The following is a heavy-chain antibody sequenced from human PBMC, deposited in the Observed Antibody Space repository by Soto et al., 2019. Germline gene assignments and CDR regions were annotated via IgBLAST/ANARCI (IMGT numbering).Heavy chain of an antibody. Sequence: QVQLQESGPGLVKPSQTLSLTCTVSGGSISSGGYYWNWIRQHPGKGREWIGYIYYIGSTYYNPSLKSRFTISQNTSMNHFALTLCSVTAADRAVYYYASSVFPWGQGTLVTVSS. CDR3: ASSVFP. CDR1: GGSISSGGYY. V-gene: IGHV4-31*03. D-gene: IGHD6-19*01. J-gene: IGHJ5*02. CDR2: IYYIGST.